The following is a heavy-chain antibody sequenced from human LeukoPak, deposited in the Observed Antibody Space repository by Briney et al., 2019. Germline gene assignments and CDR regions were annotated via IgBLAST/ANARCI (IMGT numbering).Heavy chain of an antibody. J-gene: IGHJ4*02. V-gene: IGHV3-64D*06. CDR1: GFTFTNYA. D-gene: IGHD3-10*01. CDR3: VKGNMVRGLMPFDY. CDR2: VSSNGGST. Sequence: GRSLRLSCAASGFTFTNYAMHWVRQAPGKGLEYVSAVSSNGGSTYYADSVKGRFTISRDNSKNTLYLQMSSLRAEDTAVYYCVKGNMVRGLMPFDYWGQGTLVTVSS.